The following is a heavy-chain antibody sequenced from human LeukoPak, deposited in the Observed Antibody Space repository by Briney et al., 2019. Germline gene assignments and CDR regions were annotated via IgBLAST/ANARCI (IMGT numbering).Heavy chain of an antibody. J-gene: IGHJ4*02. CDR3: ARVGPSGSYCDY. Sequence: PGGSLRLSCAASGFTFSSYWMSWVRQAPGKGLEWVAVISYDGSNKYYADSVKGRFTISRDNSKNTLYLQMNSLRAEDTAVYYCARVGPSGSYCDYWGQGTLVTDSS. CDR2: ISYDGSNK. CDR1: GFTFSSYW. V-gene: IGHV3-30*03. D-gene: IGHD1-26*01.